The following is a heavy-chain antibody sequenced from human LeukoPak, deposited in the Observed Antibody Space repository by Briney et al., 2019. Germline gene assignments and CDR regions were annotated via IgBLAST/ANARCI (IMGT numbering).Heavy chain of an antibody. CDR2: IGIDSGNT. Sequence: PGGSLRLSCIASGLTFSSYVMSWVRQAPGKGLEWISYIGIDSGNTNYADSVKGRFTISGDKAKNSLYLQMNSLRVEDTAVYYCARDYKYAFDNWGQGTLVTVSS. CDR1: GLTFSSYV. D-gene: IGHD5-24*01. J-gene: IGHJ4*02. V-gene: IGHV3-48*01. CDR3: ARDYKYAFDN.